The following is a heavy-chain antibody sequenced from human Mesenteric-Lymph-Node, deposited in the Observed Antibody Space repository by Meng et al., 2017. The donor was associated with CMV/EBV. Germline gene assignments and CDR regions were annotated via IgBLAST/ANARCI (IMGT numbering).Heavy chain of an antibody. V-gene: IGHV3-23*01. CDR2: LSGSGGSA. CDR1: GFTFSNHA. CDR3: AKWGTGASSNSCYSGAYCSFHGMDV. D-gene: IGHD2-2*01. Sequence: GGSLRLSCAASGFTFSNHAMSWVRQAPGKGLEWVSALSGSGGSAYYGDSVKGRFTVSRDNSKNTLYLQMNSLGAEDTAVYYCAKWGTGASSNSCYSGAYCSFHGMDVWGQGTTVTVSS. J-gene: IGHJ6*02.